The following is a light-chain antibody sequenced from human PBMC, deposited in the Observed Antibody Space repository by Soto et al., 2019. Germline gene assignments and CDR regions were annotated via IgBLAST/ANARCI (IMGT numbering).Light chain of an antibody. CDR3: SSYTSSSTPVI. V-gene: IGLV2-14*01. CDR2: DVS. J-gene: IGLJ2*01. CDR1: SSDVGGYEY. Sequence: QSVLTQPASVSGSPGQSITISCTGTSSDVGGYEYVSWYQQHPGKAPKLMIYDVSNRPSGVSNRFSGSKSGNTASLTISGLQAEDEADYYCSSYTSSSTPVIFGGGTQLTVL.